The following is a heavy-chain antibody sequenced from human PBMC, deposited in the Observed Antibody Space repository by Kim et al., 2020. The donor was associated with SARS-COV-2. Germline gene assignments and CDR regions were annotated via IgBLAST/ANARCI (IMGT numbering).Heavy chain of an antibody. CDR2: K. V-gene: IGHV3-30*07. J-gene: IGHJ6*02. CDR3: ARDRLGEYGMDV. D-gene: IGHD3-16*01. Sequence: KDSADSRQGRVTISKATAQNTLYLKMNSLRAEDTAVYYCARDRLGEYGMDVWGQGTTVTVSS.